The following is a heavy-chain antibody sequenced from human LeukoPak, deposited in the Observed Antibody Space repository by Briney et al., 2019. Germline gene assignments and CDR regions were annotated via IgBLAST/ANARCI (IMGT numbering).Heavy chain of an antibody. CDR2: INPSGGST. CDR3: ARDYLELRGYYYYGMDV. J-gene: IGHJ6*02. V-gene: IGHV1-46*01. CDR1: GYTFTSYY. Sequence: ASVKVSCKASGYTFTSYYMHWVRQAPGQGLEWMGIINPSGGSTSYAQKFQGRVTMTRDTSTSTVYMELSSLRYEDTAVYYCARDYLELRGYYYYGMDVWGQGTTVTVSS. D-gene: IGHD1-7*01.